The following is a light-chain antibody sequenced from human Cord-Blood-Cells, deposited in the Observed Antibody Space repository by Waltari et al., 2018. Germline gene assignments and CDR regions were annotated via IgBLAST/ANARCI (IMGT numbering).Light chain of an antibody. J-gene: IGKJ4*01. V-gene: IGKV1-8*01. CDR3: QQYYSYPLT. CDR2: AAS. CDR1: QGTSSY. Sequence: AIRMTQSPSTFSASTGDRVTITCRASQGTSSYLAWYQQKPGKAPKLLIYAASTLQSGVPSRFSVSGSGTDFTLTISCLQSEDFATYYCQQYYSYPLTFGGGTKVEIK.